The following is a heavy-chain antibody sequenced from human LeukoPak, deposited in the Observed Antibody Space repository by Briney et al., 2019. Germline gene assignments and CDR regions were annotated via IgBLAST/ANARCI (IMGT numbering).Heavy chain of an antibody. CDR1: GFTFSSYS. Sequence: GGSLRLSCAASGFTFSSYSMNWVRQAPGKGLEWVSSISSSSSYIYYADSVKGRFTISRDNAKNSLYLQMNSLRAEDTAVYYCARAKNAYGGNKYWGQGTLVTVSS. CDR2: ISSSSSYI. J-gene: IGHJ4*02. V-gene: IGHV3-21*01. CDR3: ARAKNAYGGNKY. D-gene: IGHD4-23*01.